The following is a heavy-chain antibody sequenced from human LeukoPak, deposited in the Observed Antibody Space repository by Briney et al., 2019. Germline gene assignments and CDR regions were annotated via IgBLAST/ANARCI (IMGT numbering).Heavy chain of an antibody. V-gene: IGHV4-34*01. Sequence: PSETLSLTCAVYGRPFSGYSWSWIRQTPGKGLEWIAEVNFNGRANYNPSLKSRVNVSVDTTKNQFSLRLTSATAADTAIYYCAGGNWFDPWGQGTLVTVSS. CDR3: AGGNWFDP. CDR1: GRPFSGYS. J-gene: IGHJ5*02. CDR2: VNFNGRA.